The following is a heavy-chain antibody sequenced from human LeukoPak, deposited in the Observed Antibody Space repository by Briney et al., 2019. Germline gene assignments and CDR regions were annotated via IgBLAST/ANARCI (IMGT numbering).Heavy chain of an antibody. CDR3: ASKVYYYDSSGYYQHFDY. CDR1: GGSFSGYY. J-gene: IGHJ4*02. V-gene: IGHV4-34*01. D-gene: IGHD3-22*01. CDR2: INHSGST. Sequence: SETLSLTCAVYGGSFSGYYWSWIRQPPGKGLEWIGEINHSGSTNYNPSLKSRVTISVDTSKNQFSLKLSSVTAADTAVYYCASKVYYYDSSGYYQHFDYWGQGTLVTVPS.